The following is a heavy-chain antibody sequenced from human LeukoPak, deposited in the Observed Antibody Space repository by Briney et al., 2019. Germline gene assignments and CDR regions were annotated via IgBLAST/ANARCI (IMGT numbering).Heavy chain of an antibody. J-gene: IGHJ5*02. CDR2: ISSSSSYI. D-gene: IGHD2-8*02. CDR1: GFTFSSYS. V-gene: IGHV3-21*01. CDR3: ARDTGGPNWFDP. Sequence: GGSLRLSCAASGFTFSSYSMNWVRQAPGKGLEWVSSISSSSSYIYYADSVKGRFTTSRDNAKNSLYLQMNSLRAEDTAVYYCARDTGGPNWFDPWGQGTLVTVSS.